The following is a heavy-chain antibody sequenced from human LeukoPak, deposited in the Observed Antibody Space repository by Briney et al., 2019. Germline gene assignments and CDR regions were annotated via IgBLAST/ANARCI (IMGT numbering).Heavy chain of an antibody. Sequence: SETLSLTCTVSGGSISSGGYYWSWIRQHPGKGLEWIGYIYYSGSTYYNPSLKSRVTISVDTSKNQFSLKLSSVTAADTAVYYCARREIGRYSSLDYWGQGTLVTVSS. J-gene: IGHJ4*02. CDR1: GGSISSGGYY. D-gene: IGHD1-26*01. V-gene: IGHV4-31*03. CDR3: ARREIGRYSSLDY. CDR2: IYYSGST.